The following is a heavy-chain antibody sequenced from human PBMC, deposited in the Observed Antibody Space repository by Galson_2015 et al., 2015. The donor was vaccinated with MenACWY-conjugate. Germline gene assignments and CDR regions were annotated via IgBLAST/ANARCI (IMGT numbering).Heavy chain of an antibody. CDR2: ITGGGGTT. Sequence: SLRLSCATSGFTFSDYPMGWVRQAPGKGLEWVSTITGGGGTTYYADSVKGRFSTSRDNSKNTLDVQMNSLRVEDTAVYYCAKGVRSGHSSDAFDIWGQGTMVTVSS. V-gene: IGHV3-23*01. J-gene: IGHJ3*02. D-gene: IGHD3-3*01. CDR3: AKGVRSGHSSDAFDI. CDR1: GFTFSDYP.